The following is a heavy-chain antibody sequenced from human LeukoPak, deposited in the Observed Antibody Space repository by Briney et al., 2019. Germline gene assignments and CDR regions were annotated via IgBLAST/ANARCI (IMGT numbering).Heavy chain of an antibody. J-gene: IGHJ5*02. CDR1: GYTFTGYY. CDR3: ARDPSHGYAFDRWFDP. Sequence: ASVKVSCKASGYTFTGYYMHWVRQAPGQRLEWMGRINPNSGGTNYAQKFQGRVTMTRDTSISTAYMELSRLRSDDTAVYYCARDPSHGYAFDRWFDPWGQGTLVTVSS. CDR2: INPNSGGT. V-gene: IGHV1-2*06. D-gene: IGHD5-12*01.